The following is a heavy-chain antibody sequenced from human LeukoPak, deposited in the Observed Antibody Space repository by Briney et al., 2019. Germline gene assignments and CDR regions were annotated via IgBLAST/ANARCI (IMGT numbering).Heavy chain of an antibody. J-gene: IGHJ6*03. V-gene: IGHV3-23*01. CDR3: AKDRNEGGSGSLYMDV. D-gene: IGHD3-10*01. Sequence: PGGSLRLSCAASGFTFSSYGMSWVRQAPGKGLEWVSAISGSGGSTYYADSVKGRFTISRDNSKNTLYLQMNSLRAEDTAVYYCAKDRNEGGSGSLYMDVWGKGTTVTVSS. CDR1: GFTFSSYG. CDR2: ISGSGGST.